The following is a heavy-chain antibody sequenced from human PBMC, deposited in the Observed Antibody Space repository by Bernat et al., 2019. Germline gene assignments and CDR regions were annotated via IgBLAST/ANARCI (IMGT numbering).Heavy chain of an antibody. CDR1: GFTFSSYW. CDR2: IKQDGSEK. J-gene: IGHJ4*02. CDR3: ARDSSGYYSSYYFDY. Sequence: EVQLLESGGGLVQPGGSLRLSCAASGFTFSSYWMSWVRQAPGKGLEWVANIKQDGSEKYFVDSVKGRFTISRDNAKNSLYLQMNSLRAEDTAVYYCARDSSGYYSSYYFDYWGPGTLVTVSS. D-gene: IGHD3-22*01. V-gene: IGHV3-7*03.